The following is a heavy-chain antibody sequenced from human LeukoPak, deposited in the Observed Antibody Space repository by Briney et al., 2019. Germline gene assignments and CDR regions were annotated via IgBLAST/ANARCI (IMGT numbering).Heavy chain of an antibody. D-gene: IGHD6-13*01. CDR1: GFTFSSYG. J-gene: IGHJ4*02. CDR2: IWYDGSNK. V-gene: IGHV3-33*06. Sequence: GRSLRLSCAASGFTFSSYGMHWVRQAPGKGLEWVAVIWYDGSNKYYADSVKGRFTISRDNSKNTLYLQMNSLRAEDTAVNYCAKEQYSSGWYNFDYWGQGTLVTVSS. CDR3: AKEQYSSGWYNFDY.